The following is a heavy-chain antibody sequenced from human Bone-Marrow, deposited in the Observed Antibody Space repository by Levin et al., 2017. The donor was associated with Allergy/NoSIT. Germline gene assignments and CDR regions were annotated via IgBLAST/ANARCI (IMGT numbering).Heavy chain of an antibody. CDR3: ARDYPAHSTSWSYDDDGFDV. V-gene: IGHV3-53*01. CDR1: GFTVSGNY. Sequence: GESLKISCAVSGFTVSGNYMSWVRQAPGKGLEWVSILHSGGKTYYADSVKGRFTISSDNYKNKLYLQMNSLRVEETAGYYCARDYPAHSTSWSYDDDGFDVWGHGTTVAVSS. CDR2: LHSGGKT. D-gene: IGHD6-13*01. J-gene: IGHJ6*02.